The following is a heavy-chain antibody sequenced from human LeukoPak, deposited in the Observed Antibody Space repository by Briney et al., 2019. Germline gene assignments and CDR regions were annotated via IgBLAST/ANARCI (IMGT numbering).Heavy chain of an antibody. Sequence: ASVKVSCKASGYTFTSYDINWVRQATGQGLEWMGWMNPNSGNTGYAQKFQGRVTMTRNTSISTAYMELSSLRSEDTAVYYCAREQRYDFWSGNNWFDPWGQGTLVTVSS. CDR1: GYTFTSYD. CDR2: MNPNSGNT. V-gene: IGHV1-8*01. CDR3: AREQRYDFWSGNNWFDP. J-gene: IGHJ5*02. D-gene: IGHD3-3*01.